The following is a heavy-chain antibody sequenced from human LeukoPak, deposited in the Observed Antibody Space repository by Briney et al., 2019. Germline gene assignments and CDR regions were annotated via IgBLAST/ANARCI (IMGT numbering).Heavy chain of an antibody. D-gene: IGHD3-3*01. CDR1: GGSISSGGYY. CDR3: ARGPRITIFGVVTGGHFDH. J-gene: IGHJ4*02. CDR2: IYTSGNT. V-gene: IGHV4-61*08. Sequence: RSETLSLTCTVSGGSISSGGYYWSWIRQPPGKGLEWIGYIYTSGNTNYNPSLKSRVTISVDTSKNQFSLKLSSVTAADTAVYYCARGPRITIFGVVTGGHFDHWGQGTLVTVSS.